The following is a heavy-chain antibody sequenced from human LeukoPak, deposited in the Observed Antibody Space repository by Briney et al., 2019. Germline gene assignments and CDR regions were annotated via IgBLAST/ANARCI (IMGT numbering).Heavy chain of an antibody. Sequence: SGGSLRLSCAASGFTFSSYEMNWVRQAPGKGLEWVSYIGSSGNTIYYADSVKGRFTISRDNGRNSLYLRMNSLRAEDTAVYYCARVAPVGHYYYGMDVWGKGTTVTVSS. J-gene: IGHJ6*04. V-gene: IGHV3-48*03. CDR1: GFTFSSYE. CDR2: IGSSGNTI. D-gene: IGHD4-23*01. CDR3: ARVAPVGHYYYGMDV.